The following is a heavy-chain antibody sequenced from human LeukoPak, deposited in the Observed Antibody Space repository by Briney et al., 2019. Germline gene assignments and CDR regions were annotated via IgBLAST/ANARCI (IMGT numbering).Heavy chain of an antibody. CDR3: ARGVYNYGGHNWFDP. CDR2: ISYSGST. D-gene: IGHD5-18*01. Sequence: SETLSLTCTVSGGSISSYYWSWIRQPPGKGLEWIGYISYSGSTNYNPSLKSRVTISVDTSKNQFSPKLSSVTAADTAVYYCARGVYNYGGHNWFDPWGQGTLVTVSS. V-gene: IGHV4-59*01. J-gene: IGHJ5*02. CDR1: GGSISSYY.